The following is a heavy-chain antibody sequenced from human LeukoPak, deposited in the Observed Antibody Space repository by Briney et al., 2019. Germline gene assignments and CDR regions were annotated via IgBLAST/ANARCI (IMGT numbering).Heavy chain of an antibody. CDR2: INPSGGST. D-gene: IGHD3-10*01. V-gene: IGHV1-46*01. CDR3: ARDRPSAFDY. Sequence: ASVKVSCKASGYSSTAYYMHWVRQAPGQGLEWMGIINPSGGSTSYAQKFQGRVTMTRDTSTSTVYMELSSLRSEDTAVYYCARDRPSAFDYWGQGTLVTVSS. J-gene: IGHJ4*02. CDR1: GYSSTAYY.